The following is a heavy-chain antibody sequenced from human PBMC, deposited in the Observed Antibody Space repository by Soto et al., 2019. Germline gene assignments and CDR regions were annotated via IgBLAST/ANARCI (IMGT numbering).Heavy chain of an antibody. V-gene: IGHV3-30-3*01. D-gene: IGHD3-22*01. J-gene: IGHJ4*02. CDR2: ISDDGSNK. CDR3: ARGFRGEYYDSSGSVFFDY. CDR1: GFTFSSYA. Sequence: QVQLVESGGGVVQPGRSLRLSCAASGFTFSSYAMHWVRQAPAKGLEWVAVISDDGSNKYYADSVKGRFTISRDNSKNTRYLQMNSLRADDTALYYWARGFRGEYYDSSGSVFFDYWGQGTLVTVSS.